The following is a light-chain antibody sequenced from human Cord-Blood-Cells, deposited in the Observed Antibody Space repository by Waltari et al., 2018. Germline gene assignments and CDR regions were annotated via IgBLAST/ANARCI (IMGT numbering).Light chain of an antibody. CDR2: EGS. Sequence: QSALTQTAAVSGSPGQSITTSCTGTSRDVGSYNLASWYQQHPGKAPKLMIYEGSKRPSGVSNRFSGSKSGNTASLTISGLQAEDEADYYCCSYAGSSTWVFGGGTKLTVL. CDR3: CSYAGSSTWV. V-gene: IGLV2-23*01. CDR1: SRDVGSYNL. J-gene: IGLJ3*02.